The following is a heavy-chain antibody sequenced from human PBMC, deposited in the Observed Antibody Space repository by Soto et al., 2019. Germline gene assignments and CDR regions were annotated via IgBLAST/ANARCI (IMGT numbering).Heavy chain of an antibody. D-gene: IGHD2-2*02. CDR1: GFTFSSYE. V-gene: IGHV3-48*03. CDR3: ARARIVVVPDAIPTYYYGMDV. Sequence: GGSLRLSCAASGFTFSSYEMNWVRQAPGKGLEWVSYISSSGSTIYYADSVKGRFTISRDNAKNSLYLQMNSLRAEDTAVYYCARARIVVVPDAIPTYYYGMDVWGQGTTVTVSS. CDR2: ISSSGSTI. J-gene: IGHJ6*02.